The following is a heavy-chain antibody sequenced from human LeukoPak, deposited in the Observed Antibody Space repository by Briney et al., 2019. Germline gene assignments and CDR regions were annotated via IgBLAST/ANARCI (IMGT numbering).Heavy chain of an antibody. V-gene: IGHV4-59*01. CDR3: ARGYSSSWYREGFDY. Sequence: SETLSLTCTVSGGSISSYYWSWIRQPPGKGLEWIGYIYYSGSTNCNPSLKSRVTISVDTSKNQFSLKLSSVTAADTAVYYCARGYSSSWYREGFDYWGQGTLVTVSS. J-gene: IGHJ4*02. CDR1: GGSISSYY. CDR2: IYYSGST. D-gene: IGHD6-13*01.